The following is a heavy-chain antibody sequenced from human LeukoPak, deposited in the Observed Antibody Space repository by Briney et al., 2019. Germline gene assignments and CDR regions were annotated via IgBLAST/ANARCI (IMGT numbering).Heavy chain of an antibody. CDR2: ISGSGGST. J-gene: IGHJ1*01. D-gene: IGHD3-10*01. Sequence: SGGSLRLSCAASGFTFSSYAMSWVRQAPGKGLEWVSAISGSGGSTYYADSVKGRFTISRDNSKNTLYLQMNSLRAEDTAVYYCAKDLLVWFGELFFSAEYFQHWGQGTLVTVSS. V-gene: IGHV3-23*01. CDR1: GFTFSSYA. CDR3: AKDLLVWFGELFFSAEYFQH.